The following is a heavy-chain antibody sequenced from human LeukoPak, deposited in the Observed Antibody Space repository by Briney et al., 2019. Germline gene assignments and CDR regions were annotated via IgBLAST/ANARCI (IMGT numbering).Heavy chain of an antibody. CDR2: IYPGDSDT. V-gene: IGHV5-51*01. CDR3: ARHEGPYSSGSFDY. D-gene: IGHD6-19*01. Sequence: AGESLKISCKGSGSSFTSYWIGWVRQLPGKGLEWMGIIYPGDSDTRYSPSFQGQVTISADKTISTAYLQWSSLKASDTAMYYCARHEGPYSSGSFDYWGQGTLVTVSS. CDR1: GSSFTSYW. J-gene: IGHJ4*02.